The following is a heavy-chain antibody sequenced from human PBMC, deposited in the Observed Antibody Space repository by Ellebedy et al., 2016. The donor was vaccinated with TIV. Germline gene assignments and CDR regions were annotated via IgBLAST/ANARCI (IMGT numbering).Heavy chain of an antibody. CDR1: GFNFRSYW. CDR3: ARRASYGDYAVQVNPWFDP. J-gene: IGHJ5*02. V-gene: IGHV3-7*01. D-gene: IGHD4-17*01. CDR2: IRQEGAEI. Sequence: GESLKISCAASGFNFRSYWMTWVRQAPGKGLEWVAKIRQEGAEIYYVESVKGRFTISRDNTKNSPFLQMNSLRVEDTAVYYCARRASYGDYAVQVNPWFDPWGQGTLVTVSS.